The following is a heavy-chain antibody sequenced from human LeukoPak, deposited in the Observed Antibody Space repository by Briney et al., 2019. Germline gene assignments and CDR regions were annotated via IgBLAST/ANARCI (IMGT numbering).Heavy chain of an antibody. CDR3: AREGYSGHDFIY. V-gene: IGHV4-61*01. Sequence: SETLSLTCTVSAYSISSGYYWSWIRQPPGKGLEWIGYIYHSGDTKYNPSLKSRVAISVDTSKNQFSLRLRSVTAADTAVYYCAREGYSGHDFIYWGQGTLVTVSS. CDR1: AYSISSGYY. D-gene: IGHD5-12*01. CDR2: IYHSGDT. J-gene: IGHJ4*02.